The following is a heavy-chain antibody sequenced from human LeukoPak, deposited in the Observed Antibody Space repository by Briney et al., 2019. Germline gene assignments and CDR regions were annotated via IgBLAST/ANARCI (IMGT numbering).Heavy chain of an antibody. CDR3: ARRSLGWYYFDY. J-gene: IGHJ4*02. V-gene: IGHV4-39*01. CDR1: GDSISSSSYY. Sequence: SETLSLTCTVSGDSISSSSYYWGWIRQPPGKGLEWIGSIYRSGSTYYNPSLKSRVIISLDASKNQFSLKLSSVTAADTAVFFCARRSLGWYYFDYWGQGTLVTVSS. D-gene: IGHD6-19*01. CDR2: IYRSGST.